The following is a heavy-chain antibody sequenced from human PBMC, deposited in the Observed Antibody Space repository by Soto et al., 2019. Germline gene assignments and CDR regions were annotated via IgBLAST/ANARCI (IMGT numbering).Heavy chain of an antibody. CDR3: ARYAIVLRVYVPTADWFDP. CDR1: GYTFTAYY. Sequence: ASVKVSCKASGYTFTAYYMHWVRQAPGQGLEWMGWIDPNTGGTSYPQNFQGRVTMTRDTSISTAYMELSRLTSDDTAVYYCARYAIVLRVYVPTADWFDPWGQGTLVTVSS. CDR2: IDPNTGGT. D-gene: IGHD2-8*01. V-gene: IGHV1-2*02. J-gene: IGHJ5*02.